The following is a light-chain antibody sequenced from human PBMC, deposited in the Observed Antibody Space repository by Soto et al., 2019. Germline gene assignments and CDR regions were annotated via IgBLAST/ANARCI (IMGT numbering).Light chain of an antibody. CDR3: QQRSNWPPT. V-gene: IGKV3-11*01. CDR2: DAS. J-gene: IGKJ1*01. CDR1: QSINRH. Sequence: TVFSQSPTAVSFTPGARASSCWRASQSINRHLAWYRQKPGQAPRLLIYDASNRATGIPARFSGSGSGTDFTLTISSLEPEDFAVYYCQQRSNWPPTFGRGVKVDIK.